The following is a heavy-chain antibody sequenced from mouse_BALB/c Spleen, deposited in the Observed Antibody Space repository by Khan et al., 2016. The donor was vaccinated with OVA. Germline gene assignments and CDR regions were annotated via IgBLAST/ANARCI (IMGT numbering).Heavy chain of an antibody. Sequence: EVQLQQSGPELVKPGASVKISCKASGYTFTDYTMDWVKQSHGKSLEWIGDINTNNGDTFYNQKLKGKAALTVDKSSSTAFMELRSLTAEDTADYCCARSGFGILGYCGQGSTLTVSS. J-gene: IGHJ2*01. CDR1: GYTFTDYT. CDR2: INTNNGDT. D-gene: IGHD4-1*01. CDR3: ARSGFGILGY. V-gene: IGHV1-18*01.